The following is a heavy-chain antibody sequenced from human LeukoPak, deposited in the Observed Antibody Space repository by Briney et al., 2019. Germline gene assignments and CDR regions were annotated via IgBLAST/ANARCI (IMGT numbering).Heavy chain of an antibody. CDR2: ISSSSRNI. V-gene: IGHV3-21*04. CDR3: ARVAVAGTFWLDY. D-gene: IGHD6-19*01. CDR1: GFTFSSYS. J-gene: IGHJ4*02. Sequence: GGSLRLSCAASGFTFSSYSMNWVRQAPGKGLEWVSSISSSSRNIQYADSLKGRFTISRDNAKNSLYLQMNSLRAEDTAVYYCARVAVAGTFWLDYWGQGTLVTVSS.